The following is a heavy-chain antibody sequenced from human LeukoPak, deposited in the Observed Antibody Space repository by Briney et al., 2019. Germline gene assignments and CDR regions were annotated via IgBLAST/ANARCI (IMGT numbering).Heavy chain of an antibody. CDR2: IKQDGSEK. Sequence: GGSLRLSCAASGFTFSSYWMSWVRQAPGKGLEWVANIKQDGSEKYYVDSVKGRFTISRDNAKNSLCLQMNSLRAEDTAVYYCARASYYYDRPLGPLGDYWGQGTLVTVSS. CDR3: ARASYYYDRPLGPLGDY. V-gene: IGHV3-7*01. J-gene: IGHJ4*02. D-gene: IGHD3-22*01. CDR1: GFTFSSYW.